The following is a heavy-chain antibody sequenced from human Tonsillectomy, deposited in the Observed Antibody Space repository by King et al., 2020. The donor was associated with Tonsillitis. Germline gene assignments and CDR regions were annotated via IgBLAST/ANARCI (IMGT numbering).Heavy chain of an antibody. V-gene: IGHV3-30-3*01. J-gene: IGHJ4*02. D-gene: IGHD1-26*01. Sequence: QLVQSGGGVVQPGRSLRLSCAASGFIFSSYAMHWVRQAPGKGLEWVAVVSYDGSNKFYADSVKGRFTIYRDNSNNTVYLQMNSLRAEDTAVYYCAGDLSGSYSASDHWGQGTLVTVSS. CDR3: AGDLSGSYSASDH. CDR1: GFIFSSYA. CDR2: VSYDGSNK.